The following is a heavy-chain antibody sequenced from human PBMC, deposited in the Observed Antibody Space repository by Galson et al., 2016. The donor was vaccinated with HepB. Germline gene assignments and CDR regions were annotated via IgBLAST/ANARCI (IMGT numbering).Heavy chain of an antibody. CDR3: ARNHSNTMDY. Sequence: SVKVSCKASGHTLASYGVTWVRQAPEQGLEWMGWISPYNGYTSYAPSLQGRVTMTTDTSTNTAYMELRSLTYDDTALYYCARNHSNTMDYWGQGTLVTVSS. D-gene: IGHD2/OR15-2a*01. V-gene: IGHV1-18*01. J-gene: IGHJ4*02. CDR1: GHTLASYG. CDR2: ISPYNGYT.